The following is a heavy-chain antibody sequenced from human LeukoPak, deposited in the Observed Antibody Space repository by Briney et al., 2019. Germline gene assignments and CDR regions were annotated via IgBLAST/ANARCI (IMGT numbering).Heavy chain of an antibody. Sequence: GGSLRLSCAAAGFTFNNYAMSWVRQAPGKGLEWVSAISASGGTTYYADSVKGRFTISRDNSENTLFLQMNSLRAEDTAVYYCAKEPREYCSSTSCPNWFDSWGQGTLVTVSS. CDR2: ISASGGTT. J-gene: IGHJ5*01. D-gene: IGHD2-2*01. V-gene: IGHV3-23*01. CDR3: AKEPREYCSSTSCPNWFDS. CDR1: GFTFNNYA.